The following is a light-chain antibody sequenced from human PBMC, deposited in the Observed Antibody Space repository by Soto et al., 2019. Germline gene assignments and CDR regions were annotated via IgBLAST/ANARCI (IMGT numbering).Light chain of an antibody. Sequence: EIVLTQSPATLYLSPGDRATLSCGASQSVRNNYLAWYQHKPGLAPRVLIYDASTRATRIPDRFSGSGSGTDFTLTITRLEPEDFAVYYCHQQGSSPWTFGPWTKVEAK. CDR3: HQQGSSPWT. CDR2: DAS. CDR1: QSVRNNY. J-gene: IGKJ1*01. V-gene: IGKV3D-20*01.